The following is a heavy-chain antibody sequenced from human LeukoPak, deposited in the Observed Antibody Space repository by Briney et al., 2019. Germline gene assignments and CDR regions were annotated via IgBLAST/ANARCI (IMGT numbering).Heavy chain of an antibody. CDR2: ISYDGSNK. V-gene: IGHV3-30*18. CDR3: AKEPKPRPTVGYFQH. Sequence: GGSLGLSCAASGFTFSSYGMHWVRQAPGKGLEWVAVISYDGSNKYYADSVKGRFTISRDNSKNTLYLQMNSLRAEDTAVYYCAKEPKPRPTVGYFQHWGQGTLVTVSS. J-gene: IGHJ1*01. D-gene: IGHD1-14*01. CDR1: GFTFSSYG.